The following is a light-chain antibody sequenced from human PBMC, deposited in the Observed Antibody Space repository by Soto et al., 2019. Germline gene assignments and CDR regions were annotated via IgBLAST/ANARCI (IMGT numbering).Light chain of an antibody. V-gene: IGLV2-14*01. Sequence: QSALTQPASVSGSPGQSITISCTGTSSDVGSHNFVSWHQQHPGKAPKFMIYGVSTRPSGVSNRFSGSKSGNTASLTISGLQADDEADYYCSSYTRRDTWVFGGGTKLTVL. CDR1: SSDVGSHNF. CDR3: SSYTRRDTWV. J-gene: IGLJ3*02. CDR2: GVS.